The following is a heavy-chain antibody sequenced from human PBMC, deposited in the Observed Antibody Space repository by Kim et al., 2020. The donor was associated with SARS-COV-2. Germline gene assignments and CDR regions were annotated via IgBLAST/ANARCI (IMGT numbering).Heavy chain of an antibody. CDR2: ITGSGGST. J-gene: IGHJ4*02. V-gene: IGHV3-23*01. CDR1: GFTFRSQG. CDR3: ATSGRNSAGYEY. Sequence: GGSLRLSCAASGFTFRSQGMTWVRQSPGKGLEWVSGITGSGGSTYYTDSVKGRFTISRDNSKNMVYLQMTSLRAEDTAAYYCATSGRNSAGYEYWGQGTLVTFSS. D-gene: IGHD1-26*01.